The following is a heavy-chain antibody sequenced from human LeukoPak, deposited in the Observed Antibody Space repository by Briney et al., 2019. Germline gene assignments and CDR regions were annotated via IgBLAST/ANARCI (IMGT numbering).Heavy chain of an antibody. Sequence: ASVKVSCKASGYTFTSYGISWVRQAPGQGLEWMGWISAYNGNTNYAQKLQGRVTMTTDTSTSTAYMELRSLRSDDTAVYYCARDRVMIPFGGLIAAHIFDSWGQGTLVTVSS. J-gene: IGHJ4*02. CDR2: ISAYNGNT. CDR3: ARDRVMIPFGGLIAAHIFDS. D-gene: IGHD3-16*02. CDR1: GYTFTSYG. V-gene: IGHV1-18*01.